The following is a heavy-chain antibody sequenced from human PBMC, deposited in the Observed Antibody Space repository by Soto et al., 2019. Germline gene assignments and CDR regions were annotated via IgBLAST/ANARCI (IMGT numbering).Heavy chain of an antibody. CDR2: ISWNSGSI. D-gene: IGHD5-18*01. V-gene: IGHV3-9*01. CDR1: GFTFDDYA. J-gene: IGHJ6*02. CDR3: AKRAGGYSYGSGGMDV. Sequence: TGGSLRLSCAASGFTFDDYAMHWVRQAPGKGLEWVSGISWNSGSIGYADSVKGRFTISRDNAKNSLYLQMNSLRAEDTALYYCAKRAGGYSYGSGGMDVWGRGTTVTVSS.